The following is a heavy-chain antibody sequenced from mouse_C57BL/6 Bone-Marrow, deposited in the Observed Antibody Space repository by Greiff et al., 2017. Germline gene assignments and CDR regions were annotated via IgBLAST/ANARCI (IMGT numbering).Heavy chain of an antibody. V-gene: IGHV1-82*01. J-gene: IGHJ4*01. Sequence: QVQLKQSGPELVKPGASVKISCTASGYAFSSSWMNWVQQRPGKGLEWIGRIYPGDGDTNYNGKFKGKSTLTADKSSSTAYMQLSSLTSEDSSVYFCVRGCITTVAWGQGTTVTVSS. CDR3: VRGCITTVA. CDR1: GYAFSSSW. D-gene: IGHD1-1*01. CDR2: IYPGDGDT.